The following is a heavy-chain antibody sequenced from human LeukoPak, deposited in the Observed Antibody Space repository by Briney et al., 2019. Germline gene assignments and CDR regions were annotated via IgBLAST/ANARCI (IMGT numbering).Heavy chain of an antibody. CDR1: GGSISSYY. Sequence: SETLSLTCTVSGGSISSYYWSWIRQPPGKGLEWIGYIYYSGSTNYNPSLKSRVTISVDTSKNQFSLKLSSVTAADTAVYYCARHAGGYDMEAFDIWGQGTMVTVSS. J-gene: IGHJ3*02. CDR3: ARHAGGYDMEAFDI. V-gene: IGHV4-59*08. CDR2: IYYSGST. D-gene: IGHD3-22*01.